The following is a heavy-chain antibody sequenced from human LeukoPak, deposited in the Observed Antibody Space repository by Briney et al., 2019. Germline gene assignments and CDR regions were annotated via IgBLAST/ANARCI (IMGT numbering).Heavy chain of an antibody. D-gene: IGHD3-16*01. CDR2: IYIDGTT. CDR1: GFIVSHNY. J-gene: IGHJ3*02. Sequence: GGSLRLPCAASGFIVSHNYMTWVRQAPGKGLEWISVIYIDGTTYYADSVKGRFTISRDNSKNTLYLQMNSLRAEDTAVYYCAKNRGAAYTFDIWGQGTMVTVSS. V-gene: IGHV3-53*05. CDR3: AKNRGAAYTFDI.